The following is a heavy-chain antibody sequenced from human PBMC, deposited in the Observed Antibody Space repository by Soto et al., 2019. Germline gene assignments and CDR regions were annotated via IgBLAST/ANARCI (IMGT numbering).Heavy chain of an antibody. V-gene: IGHV4-59*01. CDR2: IYYSGST. J-gene: IGHJ5*01. D-gene: IGHD4-4*01. CDR3: ARDGLCCSKHHTYFTSGIGIPAQPLSRTRHS. Sequence: GKGLEWIGYIYYSGSTNYNPSLKSRVTISVDTSKNQFSRKLSSVTAADTAVYYCARDGLCCSKHHTYFTSGIGIPAQPLSRTRHS.